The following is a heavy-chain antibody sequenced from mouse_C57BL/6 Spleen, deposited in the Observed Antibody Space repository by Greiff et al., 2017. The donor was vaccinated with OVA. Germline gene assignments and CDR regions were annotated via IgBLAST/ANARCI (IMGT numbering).Heavy chain of an antibody. Sequence: EVQLQQSGPELVKPGASVKISCKASGYTFTDYYMNWVKQSHGKSLEWIGDINPNNGGTSYNQKFKGKATLTVDKSSSTAYMELRSLTSEDSAVYYCARWGEYGNYPYWYFDVWGTGTTVTVSS. CDR1: GYTFTDYY. V-gene: IGHV1-26*01. CDR3: ARWGEYGNYPYWYFDV. D-gene: IGHD2-10*02. J-gene: IGHJ1*03. CDR2: INPNNGGT.